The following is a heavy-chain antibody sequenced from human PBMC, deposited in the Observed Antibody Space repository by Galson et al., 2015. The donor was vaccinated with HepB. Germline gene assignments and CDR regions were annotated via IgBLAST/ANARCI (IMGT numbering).Heavy chain of an antibody. CDR2: IYWDDDK. J-gene: IGHJ4*02. D-gene: IGHD3-22*01. V-gene: IGHV2-5*02. Sequence: PALVKPTQTLTLTCTFSGFSLSTSGVGVGWIRQPPGKALEWLALIYWDDDKRYSPSLKSRLTITKDTSKNQVVLTMTNMDPVDTATYYCAHTSYYYDSSGYGGWNFDYWGQGTLVTVSS. CDR1: GFSLSTSGVG. CDR3: AHTSYYYDSSGYGGWNFDY.